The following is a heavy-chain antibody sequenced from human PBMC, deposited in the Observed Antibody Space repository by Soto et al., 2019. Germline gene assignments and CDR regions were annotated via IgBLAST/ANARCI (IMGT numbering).Heavy chain of an antibody. V-gene: IGHV1-8*01. Sequence: QVQLVQSGAEVKKPGASVKVPCKASGYTFTSYDINWVRQATGQGLEWMGWMNPNSGNTGYAQKFQGRVTMTRNTSISTAYMELSSLRSEDTAVYYCARGKSWDALVPAAYNYYYYYGMDVWGQGTTVTVSS. CDR1: GYTFTSYD. CDR2: MNPNSGNT. CDR3: ARGKSWDALVPAAYNYYYYYGMDV. D-gene: IGHD2-2*01. J-gene: IGHJ6*02.